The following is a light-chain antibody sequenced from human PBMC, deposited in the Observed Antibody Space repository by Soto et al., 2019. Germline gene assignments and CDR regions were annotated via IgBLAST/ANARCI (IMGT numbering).Light chain of an antibody. CDR1: ENIRSSH. J-gene: IGKJ4*01. Sequence: EIVLTQSPGTLSLSQGERATLSCRASENIRSSHLAWYQQKPGQAPRLLIYNTSRRQSGIPDRFSGSGYGTDFSITIRRLKPEAFAVYYCQHYSQSVTFGGGPHVEMK. CDR2: NTS. CDR3: QHYSQSVT. V-gene: IGKV3-20*01.